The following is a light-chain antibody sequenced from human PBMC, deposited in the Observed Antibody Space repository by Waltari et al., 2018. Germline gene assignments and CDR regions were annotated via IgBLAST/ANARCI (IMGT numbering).Light chain of an antibody. CDR1: SRDVGGYNY. CDR3: TSYTSSHGLV. CDR2: VVS. Sequence: QSALTQPASVSGSPGQSITISCTGTSRDVGGYNYLSWYQQHPGKAPKVLIFVVSYRASAVSNRFSASKSGNTASLTISGLQAEDEADYYCTSYTSSHGLVFGTGTKVTVL. J-gene: IGLJ1*01. V-gene: IGLV2-14*03.